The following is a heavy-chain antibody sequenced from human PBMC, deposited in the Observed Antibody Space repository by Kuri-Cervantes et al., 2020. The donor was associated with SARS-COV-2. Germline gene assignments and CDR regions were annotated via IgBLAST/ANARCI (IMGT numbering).Heavy chain of an antibody. D-gene: IGHD3-10*01. CDR3: ARHSPPRITMVRGVITTYFDY. CDR1: GGSISSGDYY. Sequence: SETLSLTCTVSGGSISSGDYYWSWIRQPPGKGLEWIGYIYYSGSTYYNPSLKSRVTISVDTSKNQFSLKLSSVTAADTAVYYCARHSPPRITMVRGVITTYFDYWGQGTLVTVSS. CDR2: IYYSGST. J-gene: IGHJ4*02. V-gene: IGHV4-30-4*01.